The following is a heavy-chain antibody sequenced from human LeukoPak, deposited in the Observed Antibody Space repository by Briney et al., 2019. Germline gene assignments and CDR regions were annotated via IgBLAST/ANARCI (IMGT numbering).Heavy chain of an antibody. Sequence: ASVKVSCKASGYTFTSYGISWVRQAPGQGLEWMGWISAYNGNTNYAQKLQGRVTMTTDTSTSTAYMELRSLRSDDTAVYYCGRGPVKAYYYYYMDVWGKGTTVTISS. CDR3: GRGPVKAYYYYYMDV. CDR2: ISAYNGNT. CDR1: GYTFTSYG. J-gene: IGHJ6*03. V-gene: IGHV1-18*01.